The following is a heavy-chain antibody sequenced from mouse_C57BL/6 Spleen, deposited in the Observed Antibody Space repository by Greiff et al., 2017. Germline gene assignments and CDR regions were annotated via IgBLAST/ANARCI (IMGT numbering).Heavy chain of an antibody. CDR2: IYPGSGNT. V-gene: IGHV1-76*01. CDR1: GYTFTDYY. J-gene: IGHJ2*01. D-gene: IGHD2-3*01. CDR3: ARDDGYYDFDD. Sequence: QVQLQQSGAELVRPGASVKLSCKASGYTFTDYYINWVKQRPGQGLEWIARIYPGSGNTYYNEKFKGKATLTAEKSSSTAYMQLSSLTSEDTAVYFCARDDGYYDFDDWGQGTTLTVAS.